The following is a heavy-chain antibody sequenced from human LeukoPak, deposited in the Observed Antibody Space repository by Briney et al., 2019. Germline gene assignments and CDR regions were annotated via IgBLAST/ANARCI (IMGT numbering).Heavy chain of an antibody. CDR2: INHSGSP. Sequence: SETLSLTCAVYGGSSSGYYWSWIRQPPGKGLEWIGEINHSGSPNYNPSLKSRVTISIDTSKNQFSLKSSPVTAADTAVYYCARDLSDYYGSGSYRPIDAFDIWGQGTMVTVSS. V-gene: IGHV4-34*01. D-gene: IGHD3-10*01. CDR3: ARDLSDYYGSGSYRPIDAFDI. CDR1: GGSSSGYY. J-gene: IGHJ3*02.